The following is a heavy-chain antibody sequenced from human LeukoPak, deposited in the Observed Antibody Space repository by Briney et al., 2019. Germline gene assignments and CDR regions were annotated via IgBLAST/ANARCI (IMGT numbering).Heavy chain of an antibody. CDR1: GGSFSGYY. CDR2: IYTSGST. Sequence: SETLSLTCAVYGGSFSGYYWSWIRQPAGKGLEWIGRIYTSGSTNYNPSLKSRVTMSVDTSKNQFSLKLSSVTAADTAVYYCAGGHVGAFDIWGQGTMVTVSS. J-gene: IGHJ3*02. V-gene: IGHV4-59*10. D-gene: IGHD1-26*01. CDR3: AGGHVGAFDI.